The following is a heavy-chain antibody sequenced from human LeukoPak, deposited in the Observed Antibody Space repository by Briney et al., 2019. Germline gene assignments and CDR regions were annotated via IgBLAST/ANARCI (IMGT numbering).Heavy chain of an antibody. CDR1: GGSISSGGYY. J-gene: IGHJ4*02. CDR2: IYHSGST. CDR3: ARLLELVLADY. Sequence: SETLSLTCTVSGGSISSGGYYWSWIRQPPGKGLEWIGYIYHSGSTYYNPSLKSRVTISVDTSKNQFSLKLSSVTAADTAVYYCARLLELVLADYWGQGTLVTVSS. D-gene: IGHD6-6*01. V-gene: IGHV4-30-2*01.